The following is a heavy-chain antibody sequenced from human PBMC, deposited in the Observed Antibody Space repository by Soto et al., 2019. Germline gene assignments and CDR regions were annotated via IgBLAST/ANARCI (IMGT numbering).Heavy chain of an antibody. V-gene: IGHV3-30*04. J-gene: IGHJ5*01. CDR2: ISRDGSYI. D-gene: IGHD3-3*01. CDR3: ARTRNGGVADSFDS. Sequence: GGSLRLSCAASGFTFSRHAIHWVRLTPGRGLEWVLAISRDGSYIYYTDSVKGRFTVSRDNSKNTVFVQMNRLIPDDTALYFCARTRNGGVADSFDSWGQGTRVTVS. CDR1: GFTFSRHA.